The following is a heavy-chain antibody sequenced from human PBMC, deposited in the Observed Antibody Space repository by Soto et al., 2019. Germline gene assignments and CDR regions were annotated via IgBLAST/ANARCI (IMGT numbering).Heavy chain of an antibody. CDR3: ARGLVPAGAGWHYGMDV. CDR2: IGTAGDT. CDR1: GFTFSSYD. Sequence: EVQLVESGGGLVQPGGSLRLSCAASGFTFSSYDMHWVRQATGKGLEWVSAIGTAGDTYYPGSVKGRFTISRENAKNSLYLQMNSLRAGDTAVYYCARGLVPAGAGWHYGMDVWGQGTTVTVSS. V-gene: IGHV3-13*01. D-gene: IGHD2-2*01. J-gene: IGHJ6*02.